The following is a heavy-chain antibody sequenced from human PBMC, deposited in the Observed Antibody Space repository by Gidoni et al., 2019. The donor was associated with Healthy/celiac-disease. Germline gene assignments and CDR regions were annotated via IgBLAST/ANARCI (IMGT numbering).Heavy chain of an antibody. V-gene: IGHV3-43*01. D-gene: IGHD2-2*01. Sequence: GRFTISRDNSKNSLYLQMNSLRTEDTALYYCAKELGYCSSTSCHLFDYWGQGTLVTVSS. CDR3: AKELGYCSSTSCHLFDY. J-gene: IGHJ4*02.